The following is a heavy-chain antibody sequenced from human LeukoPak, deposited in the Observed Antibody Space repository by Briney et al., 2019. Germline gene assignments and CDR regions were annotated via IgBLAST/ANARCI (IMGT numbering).Heavy chain of an antibody. J-gene: IGHJ4*02. CDR1: GGTFSSYA. V-gene: IGHV1-69*04. CDR2: IIPILGIA. Sequence: ASVKVSCKASGGTFSSYAISWVRQAPGQGLEWMGRIIPILGIANYAQKFQGRVTITADKSTSTAYMELSSPRSEDTAVYYCARDTYYYGSGGFDYWGQGTLVTVSS. D-gene: IGHD3-10*01. CDR3: ARDTYYYGSGGFDY.